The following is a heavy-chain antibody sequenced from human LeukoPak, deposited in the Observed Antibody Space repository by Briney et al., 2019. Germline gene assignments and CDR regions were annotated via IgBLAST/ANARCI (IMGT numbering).Heavy chain of an antibody. CDR3: ARAFRPASDPHDFYDF. CDR1: GFTFTNHP. V-gene: IGHV3-64*02. D-gene: IGHD3/OR15-3a*01. J-gene: IGHJ3*01. CDR2: ISPSGDRT. Sequence: PGGSLRLSCAASGFTFTNHPMHWVRQASGKRLEYVSAISPSGDRTRYADSVKGRLTISRDNYKNTMYLQMGSLRPEDMGVYYCARAFRPASDPHDFYDFWGRGTTVTVSS.